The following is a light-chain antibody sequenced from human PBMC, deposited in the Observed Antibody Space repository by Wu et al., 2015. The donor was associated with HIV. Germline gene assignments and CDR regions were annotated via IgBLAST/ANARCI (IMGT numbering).Light chain of an antibody. CDR3: QQRSNWLT. Sequence: EIVLTQSPGTLSLSPGERVTLSCRASQSVTSNYLAWYQKKLGQAPRILIFAASSRATGIPDRFSGSGSGTDFTLTISSLEPEDFAVYYCQQRSNWLTFGGGTKGGDQT. V-gene: IGKV3D-20*02. J-gene: IGKJ4*01. CDR1: QSVTSNY. CDR2: AAS.